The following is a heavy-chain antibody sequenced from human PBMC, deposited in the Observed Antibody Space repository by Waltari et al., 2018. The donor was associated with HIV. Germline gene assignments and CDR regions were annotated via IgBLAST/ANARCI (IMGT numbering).Heavy chain of an antibody. J-gene: IGHJ4*02. D-gene: IGHD1-26*01. Sequence: QVQLIQPALEMRKPGTSVRLSCWASGFLLADHYIHWVRQGPRQLFEWMGIINAGGGDANSAQKFQARVTLTRDLFTGSIYMDLMSLKSDDTGVYFCARAGLGGLIQDFDIWGQGTQLIVSS. CDR3: ARAGLGGLIQDFDI. CDR2: INAGGGDA. V-gene: IGHV1-46*01. CDR1: GFLLADHY.